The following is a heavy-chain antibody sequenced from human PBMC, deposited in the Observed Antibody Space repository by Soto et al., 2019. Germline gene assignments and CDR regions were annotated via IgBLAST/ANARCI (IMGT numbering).Heavy chain of an antibody. J-gene: IGHJ4*02. D-gene: IGHD3-10*01. Sequence: ASVKVSCKASGYTFTSYGISWVRQAPGQGLEWMGWISAYNGNTNYAQKLQGRVTMTTDTSTSTAYMELRSLRSDDTAVYYCACDIKRYGSGRFDYWGQGTLVTVSS. CDR1: GYTFTSYG. CDR2: ISAYNGNT. CDR3: ACDIKRYGSGRFDY. V-gene: IGHV1-18*01.